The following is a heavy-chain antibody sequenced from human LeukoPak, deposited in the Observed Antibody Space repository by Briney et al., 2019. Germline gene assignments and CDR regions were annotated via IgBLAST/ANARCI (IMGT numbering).Heavy chain of an antibody. CDR3: ARQRGGSGWYYFDY. CDR2: IYTSGST. D-gene: IGHD6-19*01. J-gene: IGHJ4*02. CDR1: GGSISSYY. Sequence: SETLSLTCTVSGGSISSYYWSWIRQPPGKGLEWIGYIYTSGSTNYNPSFKSRVTISVDTSKNQFSLKLSSVTAADTAVYYCARQRGGSGWYYFDYWGQGTLVTVSS. V-gene: IGHV4-4*09.